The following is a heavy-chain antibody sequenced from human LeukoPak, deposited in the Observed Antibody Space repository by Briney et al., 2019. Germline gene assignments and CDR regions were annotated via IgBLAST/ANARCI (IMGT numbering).Heavy chain of an antibody. CDR1: GFTFSGAW. D-gene: IGHD3-10*02. CDR3: AELGITMIGGV. CDR2: IREDGTEK. J-gene: IGHJ6*04. V-gene: IGHV3-7*01. Sequence: GGSLRLSCTASGFTFSGAWMTWVRQAPGKELEWVANIREDGTEKNYVDSVKGRFTISRDNAKNSLFLQMNSLRAEDTAVYYCAELGITMIGGVWGKGTTVTISS.